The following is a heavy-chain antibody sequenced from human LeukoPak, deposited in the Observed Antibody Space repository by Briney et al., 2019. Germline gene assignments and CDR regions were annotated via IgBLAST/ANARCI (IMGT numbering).Heavy chain of an antibody. V-gene: IGHV3-30*18. D-gene: IGHD3-3*01. Sequence: PGGSLRLSCAASGFTFSSYGMHWVRQAPGKGLEWVAVISYDGSNKYYADSVKGRFTISRDNSKNTLYLQMNSPRAEDTAVYYCAKALLRFLEWFHGMDVWGQGTTVTVSS. CDR1: GFTFSSYG. CDR2: ISYDGSNK. J-gene: IGHJ6*02. CDR3: AKALLRFLEWFHGMDV.